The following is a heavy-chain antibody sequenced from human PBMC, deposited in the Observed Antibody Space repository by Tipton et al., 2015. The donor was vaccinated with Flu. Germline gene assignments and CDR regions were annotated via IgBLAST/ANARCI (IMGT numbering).Heavy chain of an antibody. CDR2: IHHTGNR. J-gene: IGHJ5*02. V-gene: IGHV4-59*08. CDR1: GDSMSSYY. Sequence: LRLSCSVSGDSMSSYYWSWIRQPPGKGLEWIGNIHHTGNRYYNPSLKSRVTLSVDKSKNQFSLKMISVTAADTGVYYCARRDFSNYVSDPKNWFDPWGQGILVTVSS. CDR3: ARRDFSNYVSDPKNWFDP. D-gene: IGHD4-11*01.